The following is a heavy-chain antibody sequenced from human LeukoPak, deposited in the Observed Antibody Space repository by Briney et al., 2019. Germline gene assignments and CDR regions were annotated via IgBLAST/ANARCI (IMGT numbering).Heavy chain of an antibody. J-gene: IGHJ5*02. CDR2: IRQIGNDT. CDR3: ARDGDLYGSKTYYQGQGLGWNWFDP. D-gene: IGHD3-10*01. V-gene: IGHV3-7*01. CDR1: GLTVSSYW. Sequence: GRSLRLSCVPSGLTVSSYWMSWVRHAPGKGLERVANIRQIGNDTIYVDSVKGRFTISRDNAQNSLYLQMNSLRPEDTAVYYCARDGDLYGSKTYYQGQGLGWNWFDPWWHGTLIAVSS.